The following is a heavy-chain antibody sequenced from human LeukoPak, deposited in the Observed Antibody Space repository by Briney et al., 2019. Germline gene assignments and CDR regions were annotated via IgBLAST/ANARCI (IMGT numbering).Heavy chain of an antibody. Sequence: ASVKVSCKASGYTFTGYYMHWVRQAPGQRLEWMGWINPNSGGTNYAQKFQGRVTMTRDTSISTAYMELSRLRSDDTAVYYCARAGSGSYLELDYWGQGTLVTVSS. CDR1: GYTFTGYY. CDR2: INPNSGGT. CDR3: ARAGSGSYLELDY. J-gene: IGHJ4*02. V-gene: IGHV1-2*02. D-gene: IGHD3-10*01.